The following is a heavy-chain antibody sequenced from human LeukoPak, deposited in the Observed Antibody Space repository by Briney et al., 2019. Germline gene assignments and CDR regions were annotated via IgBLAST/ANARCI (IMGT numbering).Heavy chain of an antibody. J-gene: IGHJ4*02. CDR3: VNSGTTAFDY. D-gene: IGHD1-26*01. V-gene: IGHV3-64D*06. CDR1: GFRISGYV. CDR2: ISPDGTT. Sequence: PGGSLRLSCAASGFRISGYVMHWVRQAPGKGPESVSAISPDGTTYYANSVKGRFTISGDNSQNTLYLQMSSLRAEDTAVYYCVNSGTTAFDYWGQGTLVTVSS.